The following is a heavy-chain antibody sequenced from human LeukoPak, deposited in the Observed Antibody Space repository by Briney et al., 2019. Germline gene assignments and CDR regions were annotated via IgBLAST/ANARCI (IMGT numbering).Heavy chain of an antibody. CDR3: AKELRYYDSSGYYDDY. D-gene: IGHD3-22*01. Sequence: GGSLRLSCAASGFTFSSYGMHWIRQAPGKGLEWVAFIRYDGSKTYYADSVKGRFTISRDNSKNTLYLQMNSLRAEDAAVYYCAKELRYYDSSGYYDDYWGQGTLVTLSS. CDR1: GFTFSSYG. V-gene: IGHV3-30*02. J-gene: IGHJ4*02. CDR2: IRYDGSKT.